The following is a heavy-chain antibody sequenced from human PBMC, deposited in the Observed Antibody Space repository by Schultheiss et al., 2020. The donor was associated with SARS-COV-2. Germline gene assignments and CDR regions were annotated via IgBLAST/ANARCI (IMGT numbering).Heavy chain of an antibody. Sequence: GSLRLSCTVSGGSISSYYWSWIRQPAGKGLEWIGRIYTSGSTNYNPSLKSRVTISVDTSKNQFSLKLSSVTAADTAVYYCARAGAAARPFDYWGQGTLVTVSS. CDR3: ARAGAAARPFDY. CDR2: IYTSGST. D-gene: IGHD6-13*01. J-gene: IGHJ4*02. V-gene: IGHV4-4*07. CDR1: GGSISSYY.